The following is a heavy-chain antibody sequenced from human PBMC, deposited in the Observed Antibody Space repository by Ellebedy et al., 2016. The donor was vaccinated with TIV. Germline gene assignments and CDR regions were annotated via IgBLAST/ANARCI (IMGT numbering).Heavy chain of an antibody. J-gene: IGHJ6*02. CDR1: GFTFSSYA. Sequence: GGSLRLSXAASGFTFSSYAMNWVRQAPGKGLEWVSYISSSSSTIYYADSVKGRFTISRGNAKNSLYLQMNSLRAEDTAVYYCARDPRLYYGSGSYSIKTDVWGQGTTVTVSS. CDR3: ARDPRLYYGSGSYSIKTDV. V-gene: IGHV3-48*01. D-gene: IGHD3-10*01. CDR2: ISSSSSTI.